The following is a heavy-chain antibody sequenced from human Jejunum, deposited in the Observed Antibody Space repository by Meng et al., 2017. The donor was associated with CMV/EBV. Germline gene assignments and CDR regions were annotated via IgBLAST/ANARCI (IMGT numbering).Heavy chain of an antibody. J-gene: IGHJ4*02. D-gene: IGHD1-26*01. CDR2: LVTARDT. V-gene: IGHV3-13*04. CDR1: GFKVSRYD. Sequence: AAGGFKVSRYDIQWVRQPAGKGMEWVSLLVTARDTSCPDSVKGRFTISRDTSKNTLYLQMNSRRAEDMAVYYCAKTPGRWETLDFWGKGTLVTVSS. CDR3: AKTPGRWETLDF.